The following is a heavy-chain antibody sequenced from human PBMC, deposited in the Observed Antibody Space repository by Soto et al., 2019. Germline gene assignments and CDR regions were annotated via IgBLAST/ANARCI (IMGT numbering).Heavy chain of an antibody. D-gene: IGHD5-18*01. CDR3: ATRYSYVHF. V-gene: IGHV1-2*02. CDR1: GYAFTGYY. Sequence: ASVKVSCKSSGYAFTGYYIHWVRQAPGQGLEWMGWINPNSGDTNYAQKFQGRVTMTRDTSFSTAYMELSSLRSDDTAVYYCATRYSYVHFWGQGTLVTVS. CDR2: INPNSGDT. J-gene: IGHJ4*02.